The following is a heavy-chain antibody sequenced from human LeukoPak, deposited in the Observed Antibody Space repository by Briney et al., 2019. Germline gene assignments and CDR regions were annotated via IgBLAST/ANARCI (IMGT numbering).Heavy chain of an antibody. CDR2: ISGSGGST. CDR1: GFTFSSYA. J-gene: IGHJ4*02. V-gene: IGHV3-23*01. D-gene: IGHD5-18*01. CDR3: AKDRKYSYCCDY. Sequence: GGSLRLSCAASGFTFSSYAMSWVRQAPGKGLEWVSAISGSGGSTYYAVSVKGRFTISRDNSKNTLYLQMNSLRAEDTAVYFCAKDRKYSYCCDYWGQGTLVTVSS.